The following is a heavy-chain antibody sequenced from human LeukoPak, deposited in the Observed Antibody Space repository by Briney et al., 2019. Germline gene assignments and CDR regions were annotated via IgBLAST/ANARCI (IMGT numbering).Heavy chain of an antibody. J-gene: IGHJ5*02. CDR2: LNPQTGDT. CDR1: GYAFSAYY. CDR3: ARDVVVAAPEGNWFDP. V-gene: IGHV1-2*02. Sequence: ASVKVSCKASGYAFSAYYMHWVRQAPGQGLEWMGWLNPQTGDTHFAQKFQGRVTFTRDTSISTAYMAMSRLRSDDTAVYYCARDVVVAAPEGNWFDPWGQGTLVTVSS. D-gene: IGHD2-15*01.